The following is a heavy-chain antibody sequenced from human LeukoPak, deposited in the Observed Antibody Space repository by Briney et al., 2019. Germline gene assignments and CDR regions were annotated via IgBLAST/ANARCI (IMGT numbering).Heavy chain of an antibody. CDR2: INPSGGST. CDR3: ARDSVVRGVIIIADYYYYMDV. CDR1: GFTFTNYN. Sequence: GASVKVSCKASGFTFTNYNMHWVRQAPGQGLEWMGIINPSGGSTNYAQKFQGRVTMTRDTSTSTVYMELSSLRSEDTAVYYCARDSVVRGVIIIADYYYYMDVWGKGTTVTISS. J-gene: IGHJ6*03. D-gene: IGHD3-10*01. V-gene: IGHV1-46*01.